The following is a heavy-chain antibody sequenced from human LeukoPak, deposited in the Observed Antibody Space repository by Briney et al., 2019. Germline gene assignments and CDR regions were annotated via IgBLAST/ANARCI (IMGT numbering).Heavy chain of an antibody. J-gene: IGHJ5*02. CDR2: VYYSGST. V-gene: IGHV4-61*01. Sequence: SETLSLTCTVSGGSVSSGSYYWSWLRQPPGQGLEWIGYVYYSGSTKYNPSLKSRVTMSVDTSKNQFSLKVTSETAADTAVYYCTRTNYGDYNWFDPWGQGTLVTVSS. CDR3: TRTNYGDYNWFDP. CDR1: GGSVSSGSYY. D-gene: IGHD4-17*01.